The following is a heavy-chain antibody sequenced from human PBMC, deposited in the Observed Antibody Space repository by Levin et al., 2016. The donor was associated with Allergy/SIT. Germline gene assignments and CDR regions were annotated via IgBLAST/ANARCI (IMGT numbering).Heavy chain of an antibody. Sequence: VRQAPGKGLEWVSAISGSGGSTYYADSVKGRFTISRDNSKNTLYLQMNSLRAEDTAVYYCAKVRSSIDYWGQGTLVTVSS. CDR2: ISGSGGST. CDR3: AKVRSSIDY. D-gene: IGHD3-10*01. J-gene: IGHJ4*02. V-gene: IGHV3-23*01.